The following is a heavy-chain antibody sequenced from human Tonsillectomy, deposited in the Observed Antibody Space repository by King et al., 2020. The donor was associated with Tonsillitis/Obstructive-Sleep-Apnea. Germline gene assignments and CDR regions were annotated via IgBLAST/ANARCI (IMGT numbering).Heavy chain of an antibody. Sequence: QLVQSGGGVVQPGRSLRLSCAASGFTFSSYAMHWVRQAPGKGLEWVAVISYDGSNKYYADSVKGRFTISRDNSKNTLYLQMNSLRAEDTAVYYCARGGNYDYIWGSYAYFDYWGQGTLVTVSS. CDR1: GFTFSSYA. CDR2: ISYDGSNK. D-gene: IGHD3-16*01. J-gene: IGHJ4*02. CDR3: ARGGNYDYIWGSYAYFDY. V-gene: IGHV3-30*01.